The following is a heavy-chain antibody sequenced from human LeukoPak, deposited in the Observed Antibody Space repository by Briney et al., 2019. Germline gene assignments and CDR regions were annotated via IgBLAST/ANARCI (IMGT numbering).Heavy chain of an antibody. J-gene: IGHJ4*02. V-gene: IGHV4-39*01. CDR1: GGSISSSGYY. CDR3: ARTRYYYNSRSYGAPYYFDY. CDR2: MYYSGSA. D-gene: IGHD3-10*01. Sequence: SETLSLTCTVSGGSISSSGYYWGWIRQPPGKGLEWIGSMYYSGSAYYNPSLKSRVTISVDTSKNQFSLKLSSVTAADTAVYYCARTRYYYNSRSYGAPYYFDYWGQGTLVTVSS.